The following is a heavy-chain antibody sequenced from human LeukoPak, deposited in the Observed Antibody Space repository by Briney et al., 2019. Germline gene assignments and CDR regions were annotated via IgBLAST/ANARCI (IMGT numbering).Heavy chain of an antibody. V-gene: IGHV3-30*02. D-gene: IGHD2-2*01. Sequence: GRSLRLSCAASGFTFSTYGIHWVRQAPGKGLEWVAFIRYDGSNEYYADSVKGRFTISREKSKNTLHLQMNSLRAEDTAVYYCAKDGPAAGSELNWFDPWGQGTLVTVSS. CDR1: GFTFSTYG. CDR3: AKDGPAAGSELNWFDP. J-gene: IGHJ5*02. CDR2: IRYDGSNE.